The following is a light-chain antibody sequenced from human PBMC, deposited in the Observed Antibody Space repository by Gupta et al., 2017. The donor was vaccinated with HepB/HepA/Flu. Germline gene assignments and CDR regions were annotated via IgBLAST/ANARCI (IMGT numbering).Light chain of an antibody. CDR1: QSISSY. V-gene: IGKV1-39*01. CDR3: QQSYSTRFA. CDR2: AAS. Sequence: DIQMTQSPSSLSASVGDRVTITCRASQSISSYLHWYQQKPGKAPKLLIYAASSLQSGVPSRFSGSGSGTDFTLTISSLQPEDFATDYGQQSYSTRFAFGQEARLEIK. J-gene: IGKJ5*01.